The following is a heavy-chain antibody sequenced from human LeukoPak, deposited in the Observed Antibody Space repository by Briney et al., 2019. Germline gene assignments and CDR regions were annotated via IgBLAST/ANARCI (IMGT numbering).Heavy chain of an antibody. Sequence: GGSLRLSCAASGFTFSSYAMSWVRQAPGKGLEWVSAISGSGGSTYYADSVKGRFTISRDNSKNTLYLQMNSLRAEDTAVYYCARGASSKRYYYGSGSHWDYYYYGMDVWGKGTTVTVSS. J-gene: IGHJ6*04. CDR3: ARGASSKRYYYGSGSHWDYYYYGMDV. CDR1: GFTFSSYA. CDR2: ISGSGGST. V-gene: IGHV3-23*01. D-gene: IGHD3-10*01.